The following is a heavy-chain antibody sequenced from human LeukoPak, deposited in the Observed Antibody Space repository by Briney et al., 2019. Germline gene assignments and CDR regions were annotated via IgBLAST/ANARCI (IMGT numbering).Heavy chain of an antibody. CDR2: IKEDGNEK. D-gene: IGHD3-9*01. Sequence: PGGSLRLSCAASGFTFSSYWMSWVRQAPGKGLEWVANIKEDGNEKYYVDSVKGRFTISRDNAKNSLYLQMNSLRGEDTAVYYCARDGGWLFPFGYWGQGTLVTVSS. CDR3: ARDGGWLFPFGY. CDR1: GFTFSSYW. J-gene: IGHJ4*02. V-gene: IGHV3-7*01.